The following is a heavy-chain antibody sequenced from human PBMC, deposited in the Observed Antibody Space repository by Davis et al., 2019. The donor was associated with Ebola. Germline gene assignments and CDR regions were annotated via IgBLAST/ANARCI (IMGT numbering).Heavy chain of an antibody. CDR3: ARADMVQGVPHWSYYYYGMDV. D-gene: IGHD3-10*01. CDR1: GFTFSSYW. Sequence: HTGGSLRLSCAASGFTFSSYWMHWVRQAPGKGLVWVSRINSDGSSTSYADSVKGRFTISRDNAKNTLYLQMNSLRAEDTAVYYCARADMVQGVPHWSYYYYGMDVWGQGTTVTVSS. CDR2: INSDGSST. J-gene: IGHJ6*02. V-gene: IGHV3-74*01.